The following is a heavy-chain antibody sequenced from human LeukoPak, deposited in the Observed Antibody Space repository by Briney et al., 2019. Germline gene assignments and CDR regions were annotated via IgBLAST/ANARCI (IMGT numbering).Heavy chain of an antibody. D-gene: IGHD5-12*01. CDR3: ARAIVAWFDP. V-gene: IGHV4-31*03. CDR1: GGSISSGGFY. CDR2: IYYSGST. Sequence: SETLSLTCTVSGGSISSGGFYWSWIRQHPGKGLEWIGYIYYSGSTYYNPSLKSRVTISVDTSKNQFSLKLSSVTAADTAVYYCARAIVAWFDPWGQGTLVTVSS. J-gene: IGHJ5*02.